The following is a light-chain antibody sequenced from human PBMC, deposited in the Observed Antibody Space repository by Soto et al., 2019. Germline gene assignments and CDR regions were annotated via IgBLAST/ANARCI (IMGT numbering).Light chain of an antibody. CDR3: ISYTTSTTLDV. CDR1: SSDVGGYNY. V-gene: IGLV2-14*01. J-gene: IGLJ1*01. Sequence: QSVLTQPASVSGSPGQSITISCTGTSSDVGGYNYVSWYQQHPGKAPKLMIYEVSNRPSGVSNRFSGSKSGNTASLTISGLQAEDEADYYCISYTTSTTLDVFGTGTQLTVL. CDR2: EVS.